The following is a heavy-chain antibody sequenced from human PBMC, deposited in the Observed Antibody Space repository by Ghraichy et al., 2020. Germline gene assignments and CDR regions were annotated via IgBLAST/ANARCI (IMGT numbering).Heavy chain of an antibody. CDR1: GFTFSSYG. V-gene: IGHV3-30*18. D-gene: IGHD1-26*01. CDR3: AKGRGSYRRFDY. J-gene: IGHJ4*02. Sequence: GGSLRLSCAASGFTFSSYGMHWVRQAPGKGLEWVAVISYDGSNKYYADSVKGRFTISRDNSKNTLYLQMNSLRAEDTAVYYCAKGRGSYRRFDYWGQGTLVTVSS. CDR2: ISYDGSNK.